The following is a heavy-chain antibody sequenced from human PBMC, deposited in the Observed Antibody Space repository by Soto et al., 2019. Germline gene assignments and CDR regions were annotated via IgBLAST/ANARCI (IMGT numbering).Heavy chain of an antibody. D-gene: IGHD6-6*01. J-gene: IGHJ4*02. V-gene: IGHV3-21*01. CDR2: ISSSSSYI. CDR1: GFTFSSYS. CDR3: ARELSIAARGDFDY. Sequence: PGGSLRLSCAASGFTFSSYSLNWVRQAPGKGLEWVSSISSSSSYIYYADSVKVRFTISRDNAKNSLYLQMNSLRAEDTAVYYCARELSIAARGDFDYWGQGTLVTVSS.